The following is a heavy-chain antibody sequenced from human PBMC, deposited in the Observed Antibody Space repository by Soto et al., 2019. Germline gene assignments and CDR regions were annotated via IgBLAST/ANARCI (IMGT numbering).Heavy chain of an antibody. V-gene: IGHV1-69*13. J-gene: IGHJ4*02. Sequence: SVKVSCKASGGTFSSYAISWVRQAPGQGLEWMGGIIPIFGTANYAQKFQGRVTITADESTSTAHMELSSLRSEDTAVYYCAGYCSGGSCYGSWGQGTLVTVSS. CDR2: IIPIFGTA. CDR1: GGTFSSYA. D-gene: IGHD2-15*01. CDR3: AGYCSGGSCYGS.